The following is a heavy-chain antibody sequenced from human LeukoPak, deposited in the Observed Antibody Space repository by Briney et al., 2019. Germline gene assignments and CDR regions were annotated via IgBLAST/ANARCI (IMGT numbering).Heavy chain of an antibody. V-gene: IGHV3-74*01. J-gene: IGHJ4*02. D-gene: IGHD3-3*02. CDR3: AREARDIALDY. CDR2: INGDGGSS. Sequence: GGSLRLSCAASGFPFNTYWMHWVRQAPGQGLVWVSQINGDGGSSNYADSVKGRFTISRDNAKNTLYLQMNSLRAEDTAVYYCAREARDIALDYWGQGALVTVSS. CDR1: GFPFNTYW.